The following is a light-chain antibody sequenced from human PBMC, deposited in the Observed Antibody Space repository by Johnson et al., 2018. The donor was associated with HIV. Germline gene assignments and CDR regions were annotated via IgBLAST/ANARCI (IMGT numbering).Light chain of an antibody. Sequence: QSVLTQPPSVSAAPGQKVTFSCSGSTSNIGNNDVSWYRHLPGTAPKLLIYDNYKRPSGIPDRFSGSKSGTSATLDITGLQTGDEADYYCGTWDSSLSAFNYVFGTGTKFTVL. J-gene: IGLJ1*01. CDR1: TSNIGNND. V-gene: IGLV1-51*01. CDR2: DNY. CDR3: GTWDSSLSAFNYV.